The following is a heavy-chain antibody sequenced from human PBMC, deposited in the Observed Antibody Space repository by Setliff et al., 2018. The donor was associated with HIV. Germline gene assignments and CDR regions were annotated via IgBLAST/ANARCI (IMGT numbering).Heavy chain of an antibody. V-gene: IGHV3-20*04. CDR2: INWNSGST. Sequence: PGGSLRLSCAASGFTFDDFGMTWVRQRPGKGLEWVSGINWNSGSTGYADSVKGRFTISRDNAKNSLYLQMNSLRAEDTALYYCAKGYCSSTSCFADYWGQGTLVTVSS. D-gene: IGHD2-2*01. CDR3: AKGYCSSTSCFADY. J-gene: IGHJ4*02. CDR1: GFTFDDFG.